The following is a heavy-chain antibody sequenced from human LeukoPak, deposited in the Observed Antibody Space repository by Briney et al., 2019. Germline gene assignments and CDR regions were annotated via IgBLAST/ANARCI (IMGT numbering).Heavy chain of an antibody. J-gene: IGHJ3*02. Sequence: PSETLSLTCTVSGGSISSYYWSWIRQPPGKGLEGIGYIYYSGSTNYNPSLKSRVTISVDTSKNQFSLKLSSVTAADTAVYYCARNYGDYGVDAFDIWGQGTMVTVSS. CDR1: GGSISSYY. V-gene: IGHV4-59*01. CDR2: IYYSGST. D-gene: IGHD4-17*01. CDR3: ARNYGDYGVDAFDI.